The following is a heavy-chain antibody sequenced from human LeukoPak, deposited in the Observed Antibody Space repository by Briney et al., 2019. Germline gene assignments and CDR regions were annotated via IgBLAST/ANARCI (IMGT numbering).Heavy chain of an antibody. CDR3: ARVRQGDYYDSSGYHSKDAFDI. CDR1: GGSISSYY. J-gene: IGHJ3*02. Sequence: SGTLSLTCTVSGGSISSYYWSWIRQPPGKGLEWIGYIYYSGSTNYNPSLKSRVTISVDTSKNQFSLKLSSVTAADTAVYYCARVRQGDYYDSSGYHSKDAFDIWGQGTMVTVSS. V-gene: IGHV4-59*01. D-gene: IGHD3-22*01. CDR2: IYYSGST.